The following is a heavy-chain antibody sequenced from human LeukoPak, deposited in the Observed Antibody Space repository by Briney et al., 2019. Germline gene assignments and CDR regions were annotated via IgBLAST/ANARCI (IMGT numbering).Heavy chain of an antibody. J-gene: IGHJ4*02. V-gene: IGHV1-69*13. Sequence: ASVKVSCKASGGTFSTYAISWVRQAPGQGLEWVGVIIPMVGTATYAQRFQGRVTITADESTSTAYMELSSLRSEDTAVYYCARVLYCNRTSCSVWGQGTLVIVSS. CDR2: IIPMVGTA. D-gene: IGHD2-2*01. CDR1: GGTFSTYA. CDR3: ARVLYCNRTSCSV.